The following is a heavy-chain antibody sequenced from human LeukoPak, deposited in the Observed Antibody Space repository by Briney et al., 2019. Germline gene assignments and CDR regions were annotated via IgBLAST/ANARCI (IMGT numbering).Heavy chain of an antibody. V-gene: IGHV4-61*09. CDR2: IYMSGST. CDR1: VGSISSGNYY. Sequence: SETLSLTCTVSVGSISSGNYYYSWIRQSAGKGREWIGNIYMSGSTRYNPSLMSRVAMSVDTSKNQFSLKISSATAADTAVYYRARDWGIAAAPPYDFNHWGQGILVTVSS. J-gene: IGHJ4*02. CDR3: ARDWGIAAAPPYDFNH. D-gene: IGHD6-13*01.